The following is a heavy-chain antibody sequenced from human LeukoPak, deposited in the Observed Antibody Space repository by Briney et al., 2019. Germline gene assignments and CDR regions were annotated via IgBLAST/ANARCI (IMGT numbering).Heavy chain of an antibody. CDR3: AKTVLDSSGWHDAFDI. V-gene: IGHV3-23*01. CDR2: ISGSGGST. CDR1: GFTFSSYA. D-gene: IGHD6-19*01. J-gene: IGHJ3*02. Sequence: GGSLRLSCAASGFTFSSYAMSWVRQAPGKGLEWVSAISGSGGSTYYADSVKGRFTISRDNSKNTLYLQMNSLRAEDTAVYYCAKTVLDSSGWHDAFDIWGQGTMVTVSS.